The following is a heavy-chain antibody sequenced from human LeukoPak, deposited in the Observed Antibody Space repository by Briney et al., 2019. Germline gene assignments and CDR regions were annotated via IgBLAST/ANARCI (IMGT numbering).Heavy chain of an antibody. CDR3: ARRNEHYYDSSGYSYYFDY. D-gene: IGHD3-22*01. Sequence: SQTLSLTCAVSGGSISSGGYSWSWIRQPPGKGLEWIGYIYHSGSTYYNPSLKSRVTISVDRSKNQFSLKLSSVTAAGTAVYYCARRNEHYYDSSGYSYYFDYWGQGTLVTVSS. V-gene: IGHV4-30-2*01. CDR2: IYHSGST. CDR1: GGSISSGGYS. J-gene: IGHJ4*02.